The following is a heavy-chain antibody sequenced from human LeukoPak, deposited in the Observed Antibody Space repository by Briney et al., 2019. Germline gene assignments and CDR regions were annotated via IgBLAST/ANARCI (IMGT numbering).Heavy chain of an antibody. J-gene: IGHJ4*02. V-gene: IGHV3-23*01. CDR3: AKDCTAMVTSYYFDY. CDR1: GFTFSSYA. CDR2: ISGSGGST. Sequence: GGSLRLSCAASGFTFSSYAMSWVRQAPGKGLEWVSAISGSGGSTYYADSVKGRFTISRDNSKNTLCLQMNSLRAEDTAVYYCAKDCTAMVTSYYFDYWGQGTLVTVSS. D-gene: IGHD5-18*01.